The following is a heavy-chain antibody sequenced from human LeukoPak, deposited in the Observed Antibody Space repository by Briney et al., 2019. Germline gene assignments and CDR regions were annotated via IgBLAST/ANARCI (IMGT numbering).Heavy chain of an antibody. V-gene: IGHV4-34*01. CDR1: GESFSDFY. D-gene: IGHD6-25*01. J-gene: IGHJ4*02. CDR2: IHQSGRT. Sequence: SETLSLTCAVYGESFSDFYWAWIRQPPGKGLEWIGEIHQSGRTDYNPSLKSRVSISVDTSKNQFSLKLKSVTAVDTAVYFCASAGGSNVFEAFDYWGQGTLVTVSS. CDR3: ASAGGSNVFEAFDY.